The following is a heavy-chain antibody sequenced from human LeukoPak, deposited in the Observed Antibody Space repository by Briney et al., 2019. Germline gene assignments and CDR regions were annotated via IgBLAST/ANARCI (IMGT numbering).Heavy chain of an antibody. Sequence: PSETLSLTCTVSGGSISSYYWSWIRQPPGKGLEWIGYIYYSGSTNYNPSLKSRVTISVDTSKNQFSLKLSSVTAADTAVYYCAREGWFGELLYAPFDYWGQGTLVTVSS. CDR2: IYYSGST. V-gene: IGHV4-59*12. CDR3: AREGWFGELLYAPFDY. J-gene: IGHJ4*02. CDR1: GGSISSYY. D-gene: IGHD3-10*01.